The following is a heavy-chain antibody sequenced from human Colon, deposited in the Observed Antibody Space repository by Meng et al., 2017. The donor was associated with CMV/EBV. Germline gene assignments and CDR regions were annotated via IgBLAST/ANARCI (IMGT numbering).Heavy chain of an antibody. CDR3: AKGLHFYHSGTNFYGDASDV. J-gene: IGHJ3*01. V-gene: IGHV3-23*01. CDR1: GFTFSDYA. Sequence: GGSLRLSCAASGFTFSDYAMSWVRQAPGKGLEWVSTISVSGSTAYYADSVRGRVTISRDKSKNTLFLQVNSLRAEDTAVYYCAKGLHFYHSGTNFYGDASDVWGQGTMVTVSS. D-gene: IGHD2/OR15-2a*01. CDR2: ISVSGSTA.